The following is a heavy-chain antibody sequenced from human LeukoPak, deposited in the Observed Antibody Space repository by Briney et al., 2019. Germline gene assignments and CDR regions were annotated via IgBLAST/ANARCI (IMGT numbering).Heavy chain of an antibody. CDR1: GFTFTRYD. D-gene: IGHD4-23*01. V-gene: IGHV3-30-3*01. J-gene: IGHJ4*02. Sequence: GGSLRLSCAASGFTFTRYDMHWVRQAPGKGLEWVAVISNDENNKDYGNSVKGRFTIARDNSKNTLFLQVNSLRVEDTAVYYCVLGHYGGLFDNWGQGALVIVSS. CDR3: VLGHYGGLFDN. CDR2: ISNDENNK.